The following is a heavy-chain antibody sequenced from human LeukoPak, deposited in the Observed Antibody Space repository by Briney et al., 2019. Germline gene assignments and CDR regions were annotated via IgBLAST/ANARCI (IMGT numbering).Heavy chain of an antibody. V-gene: IGHV1-46*01. CDR3: ARPLNRGDDCYSVPAPNSFYYYGMDG. D-gene: IGHD2-21*02. CDR1: GYTFTSYY. Sequence: GASVKVSCKASGYTFTSYYMHWVRQAPGQGLEWMGIINPSGGSTSYAQKFQGRVTITADESTSTAYMELSSLRSEDTAVYYCARPLNRGDDCYSVPAPNSFYYYGMDGWGQGTTVTVSS. CDR2: INPSGGST. J-gene: IGHJ6*02.